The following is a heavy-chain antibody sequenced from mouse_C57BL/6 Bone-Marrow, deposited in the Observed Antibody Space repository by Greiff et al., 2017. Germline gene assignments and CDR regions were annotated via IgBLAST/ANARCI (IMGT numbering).Heavy chain of an antibody. CDR2: IWSGGST. CDR1: GFSLTSYG. J-gene: IGHJ3*01. Sequence: VQVVESGPGLVQPSQSLSITCTVSGFSLTSYGVNWVRQSPGKGLEWLGVIWSGGSTDYNAAFISRLSISKDNSKSQVFFKMNSLQADDTAIYYCARKGRFAYWGQGTLVTVSA. D-gene: IGHD3-3*01. CDR3: ARKGRFAY. V-gene: IGHV2-2*01.